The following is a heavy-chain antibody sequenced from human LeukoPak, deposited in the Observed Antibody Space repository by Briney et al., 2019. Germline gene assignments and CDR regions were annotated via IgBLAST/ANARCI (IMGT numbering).Heavy chain of an antibody. Sequence: ASVKLSRKASGGTFSSYAISWVRQAPGQGLEWMGGIIPIFGTANYAQKFQVRVTITADESTSTAYMELSSLRSDDTAVDYCAREGSDILSYWGQGTLLTVSS. V-gene: IGHV1-69*13. CDR2: IIPIFGTA. CDR3: AREGSDILSY. J-gene: IGHJ4*02. CDR1: GGTFSSYA. D-gene: IGHD3-9*01.